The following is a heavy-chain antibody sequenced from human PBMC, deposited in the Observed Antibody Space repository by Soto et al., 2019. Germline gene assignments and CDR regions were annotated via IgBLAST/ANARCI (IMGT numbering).Heavy chain of an antibody. CDR2: IYYSGST. CDR1: GGSISSYY. Sequence: PSEPLSLTCTVSGGSISSYYWSWIRQPPGKGQEWNGYIYYSGSTYYNPSLKSRVTISVDTSKNQFSLKLSSVTAADTAVYYCASLKRDIVVVPAAIGRFDYWGQGTLVTVSS. CDR3: ASLKRDIVVVPAAIGRFDY. V-gene: IGHV4-59*04. J-gene: IGHJ4*02. D-gene: IGHD2-2*01.